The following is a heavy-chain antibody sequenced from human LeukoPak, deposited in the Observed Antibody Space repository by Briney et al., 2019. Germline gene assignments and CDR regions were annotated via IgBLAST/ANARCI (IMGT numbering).Heavy chain of an antibody. J-gene: IGHJ5*02. CDR1: GFTFSSYG. Sequence: GGSLRLPCAASGFTFSSYGMHWVRQAPGKGLEWVAVIWYDGSNKYYADSVKGRFTISRDNSKNTLYLQMNSLRAEDTAVYYCARDPYSSGVFDPWGQGTLVTVSS. CDR2: IWYDGSNK. D-gene: IGHD6-19*01. CDR3: ARDPYSSGVFDP. V-gene: IGHV3-33*01.